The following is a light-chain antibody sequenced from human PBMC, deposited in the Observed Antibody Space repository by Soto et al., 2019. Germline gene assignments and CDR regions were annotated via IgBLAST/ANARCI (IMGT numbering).Light chain of an antibody. CDR1: QSVSSSY. Sequence: EIVLTQSPGTLSLSPGERATLSCRASQSVSSSYLAWYQQKPGQAPRLLIYGAFSRATGIPDRFSGSGSGTVFPITISRLEAEDFAVYFCQHYRNSQLTFGGGTKVEIK. J-gene: IGKJ4*01. CDR3: QHYRNSQLT. V-gene: IGKV3-20*01. CDR2: GAF.